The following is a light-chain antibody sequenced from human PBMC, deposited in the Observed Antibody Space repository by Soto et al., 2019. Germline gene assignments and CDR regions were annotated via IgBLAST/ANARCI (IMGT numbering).Light chain of an antibody. V-gene: IGKV3-20*01. CDR1: QSVTSSY. CDR3: QQYGSSPPWT. Sequence: EIVLTQSPGTLSLSPGEGATLSCRASQSVTSSYLAWFQQKPGQAPRLLIYGASSRATGIPDRFSGSGSGRDLTLSISRLEPEDFAVYYCQQYGSSPPWTFGQGTKVEIK. J-gene: IGKJ1*01. CDR2: GAS.